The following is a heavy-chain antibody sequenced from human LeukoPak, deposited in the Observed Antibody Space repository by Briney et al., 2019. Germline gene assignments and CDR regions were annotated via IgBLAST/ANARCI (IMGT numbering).Heavy chain of an antibody. V-gene: IGHV4-59*01. Sequence: SETLSLTCTVSGGSIRSYYWSWIRQPPGKGLEWIGYIYYSGSTNYNPSLKSRLTISVDTSKNQFSLKLSSVTAADTAVYYCARGLSGGNSGYYFDYWGQGTLVTVSS. D-gene: IGHD4-23*01. CDR3: ARGLSGGNSGYYFDY. J-gene: IGHJ4*02. CDR1: GGSIRSYY. CDR2: IYYSGST.